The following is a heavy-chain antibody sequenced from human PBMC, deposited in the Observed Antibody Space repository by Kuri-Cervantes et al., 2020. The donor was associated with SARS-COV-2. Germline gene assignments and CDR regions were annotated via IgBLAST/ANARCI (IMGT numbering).Heavy chain of an antibody. V-gene: IGHV4-39*07. D-gene: IGHD3-16*02. CDR2: IYYSGST. CDR1: GGSISSSSYY. Sequence: ESLKISCTVSGGSISSSSYYWGWIRQPPGKGLEWIGSIYYSGSTYCNPSLKSRVTISVDTSKNQFSLKLSSVTAADTAVYYCARDTVMITFGGVIVYPDYWGQGTLVTVSS. CDR3: ARDTVMITFGGVIVYPDY. J-gene: IGHJ4*02.